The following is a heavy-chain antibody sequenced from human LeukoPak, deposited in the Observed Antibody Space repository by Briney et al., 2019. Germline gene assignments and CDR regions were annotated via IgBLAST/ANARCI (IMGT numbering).Heavy chain of an antibody. D-gene: IGHD6-13*01. J-gene: IGHJ6*02. V-gene: IGHV4-34*13. CDR2: HSGSI. CDR3: ARVPPYSSSWYYYYGMDV. Sequence: HSGSINYNPSLKSRVTISVDTSKNQFSLKLSSVTAADTAVYYCARVPPYSSSWYYYYGMDVWGQGTTVTVSS.